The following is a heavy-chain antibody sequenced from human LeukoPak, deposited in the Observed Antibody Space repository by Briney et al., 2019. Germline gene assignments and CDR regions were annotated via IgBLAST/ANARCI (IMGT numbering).Heavy chain of an antibody. D-gene: IGHD6-19*01. J-gene: IGHJ4*02. CDR3: ASTQQWLASYY. V-gene: IGHV4-59*08. Sequence: SETLSLTCTFSGGSIRSYYWTWFRQPPGKGLEWIGSFYNSGSTSYNPSLGSRVTISLDTSKNLFSLKLTSVTAAYSAIYYCASTQQWLASYYWGQGTLVTVSS. CDR2: FYNSGST. CDR1: GGSIRSYY.